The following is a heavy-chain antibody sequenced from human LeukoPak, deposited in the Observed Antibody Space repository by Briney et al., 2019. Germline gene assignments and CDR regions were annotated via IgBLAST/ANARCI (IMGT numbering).Heavy chain of an antibody. CDR2: LAYDGTNE. V-gene: IGHV3-30*04. CDR3: ARGGPLGDTNRFDF. Sequence: PGGSLRLSCAASGFDFGAYAMHWVRQAPGKGPELVALLAYDGTNEYYIDSVKGRFTISRDNSKNTVYLQMNRLRLDDTSVYYCARGGPLGDTNRFDFWGQGTLVTVSS. D-gene: IGHD2-8*01. J-gene: IGHJ4*02. CDR1: GFDFGAYA.